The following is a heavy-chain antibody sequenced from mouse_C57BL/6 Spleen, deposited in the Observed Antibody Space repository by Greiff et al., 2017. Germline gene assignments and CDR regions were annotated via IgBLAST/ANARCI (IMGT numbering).Heavy chain of an antibody. V-gene: IGHV7-1*01. J-gene: IGHJ4*01. CDR2: SRNKANDYTT. Sequence: EVKVVDSGGGLVQSGRSLRLSCATSGFTFSDFYMEWVRHAPGTGLEWIAASRNKANDYTTESSASVTCRFIVSRDTSQSILYLQINALRAEDTAIYYWARDGYYDAMDYWGQGTSVTVSS. CDR3: ARDGYYDAMDY. D-gene: IGHD2-12*01. CDR1: GFTFSDFY.